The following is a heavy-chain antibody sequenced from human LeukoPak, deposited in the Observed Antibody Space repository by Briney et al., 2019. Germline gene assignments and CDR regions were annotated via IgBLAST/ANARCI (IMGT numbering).Heavy chain of an antibody. CDR1: GYSFTTYW. D-gene: IGHD3-16*01. V-gene: IGHV5-10-1*01. CDR3: AKWGAGGDFDV. J-gene: IGHJ3*01. CDR2: IDPSDSYT. Sequence: RGEPLKISCKGSGYSFTTYWISWVRQMPGKGLEWMGRIDPSDSYTNYSPSFQGHVTISADTSISTAYLKWSSLKASDTAMYYCAKWGAGGDFDVWGQGTMVTVSS.